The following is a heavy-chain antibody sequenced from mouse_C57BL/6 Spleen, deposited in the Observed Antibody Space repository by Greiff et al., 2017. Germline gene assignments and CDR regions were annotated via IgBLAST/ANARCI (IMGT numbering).Heavy chain of an antibody. CDR3: AREALYFDY. J-gene: IGHJ2*01. V-gene: IGHV3-6*01. CDR1: GYSITSGYY. Sequence: EVQLQESGPGLVKPSQSLSLTCSVTGYSITSGYYWNWIRQFPGNKLEWMGYISYDGSNNYNPSLKNRISITRDTSKNQFFLKLNSVTTEDTATYYCAREALYFDYWGQGTTLTVSS. CDR2: ISYDGSN.